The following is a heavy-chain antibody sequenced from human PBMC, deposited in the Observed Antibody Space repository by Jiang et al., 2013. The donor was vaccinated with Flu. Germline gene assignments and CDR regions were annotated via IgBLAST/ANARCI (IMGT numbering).Heavy chain of an antibody. J-gene: IGHJ4*02. CDR1: GGSISSYY. CDR2: IYYSGST. V-gene: IGHV4-59*01. CDR3: ARESGSSSELDY. Sequence: GLVKPSETLSLTCTVSGGSISSYYWSWIRQPPGKGLEWIGYIYYSGSTNYNPSLKSRVTISVDTSKNQFSLKLSSVTAADTAVYYCARESGSSSELDYWGQGTLVTVSS. D-gene: IGHD6-6*01.